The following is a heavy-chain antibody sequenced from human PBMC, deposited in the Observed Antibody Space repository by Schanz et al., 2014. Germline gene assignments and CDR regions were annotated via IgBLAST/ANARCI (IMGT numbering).Heavy chain of an antibody. CDR1: GYTTFTDYY. Sequence: QVQLVQSGPEVKKPGASVTVSCKASGYTTFTDYYIHWVRQAPGQGLEWMGWINAGTGNTEYSQKFQGRVTITRDTLASTAYMEVSSLRSEDTAVYYCARSGSSNWYFFDYWGQGTLVIVSS. V-gene: IGHV1-3*01. CDR3: ARSGSSNWYFFDY. D-gene: IGHD6-13*01. J-gene: IGHJ4*02. CDR2: INAGTGNT.